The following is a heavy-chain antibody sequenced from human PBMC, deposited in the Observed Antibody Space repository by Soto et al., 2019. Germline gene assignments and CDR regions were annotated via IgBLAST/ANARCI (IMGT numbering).Heavy chain of an antibody. CDR1: GYTFTSYA. D-gene: IGHD3-10*01. CDR3: ARGAWRVTMVRGVMGLDAFDI. CDR2: INAGNGNT. J-gene: IGHJ3*02. V-gene: IGHV1-3*01. Sequence: ASVKVSCKASGYTFTSYAMHWVRQAPGQMLEWMGWINAGNGNTKYSQKFQGRVTITRDTSASTAYMELSSLRSEDTAVYYCARGAWRVTMVRGVMGLDAFDIWGQGTMVTVSS.